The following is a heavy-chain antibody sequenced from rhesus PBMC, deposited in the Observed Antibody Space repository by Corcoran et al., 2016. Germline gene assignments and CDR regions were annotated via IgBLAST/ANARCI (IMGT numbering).Heavy chain of an antibody. CDR3: AAQVVIATGLGAFDY. Sequence: QVQLQESGTGLVKPSETLPLTCAVSGASISSNYWSWIRQAPGQGLEWIGRIDWVGGCNTYNPALRSRLSSSIDTSTNQFSLKLVPGTSADTAGYYGAAQVVIATGLGAFDYWCQGVLVTVSS. CDR2: IDWVGGCN. CDR1: GASISSNY. J-gene: IGHJ4*01. D-gene: IGHD3-16*01. V-gene: IGHV4S2*01.